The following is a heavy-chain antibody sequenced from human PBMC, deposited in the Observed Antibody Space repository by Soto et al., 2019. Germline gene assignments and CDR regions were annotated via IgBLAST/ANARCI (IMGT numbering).Heavy chain of an antibody. Sequence: GASVKVSCKASGYTFTGYYMHWVRQAPGQGLEWMGWINPNSGGTNYAQKFQGWVTMTRDTSISTAYMELSRLRSDDTAVYYCARDTVSLTPNQNSSSLNPWGQGTLVTVSS. V-gene: IGHV1-2*04. D-gene: IGHD6-6*01. CDR3: ARDTVSLTPNQNSSSLNP. CDR1: GYTFTGYY. CDR2: INPNSGGT. J-gene: IGHJ5*02.